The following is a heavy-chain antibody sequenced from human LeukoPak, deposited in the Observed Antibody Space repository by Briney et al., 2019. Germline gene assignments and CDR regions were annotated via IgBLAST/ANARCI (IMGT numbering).Heavy chain of an antibody. CDR1: GFTFSTFP. CDR3: AKEYSARNQFDS. J-gene: IGHJ4*02. D-gene: IGHD1-14*01. Sequence: GGSLRLSCAASGFTFSTFPMSWVRQAPGKGLDWVSTLSGSGTNTYYADSVKGRFTISRDDSENTLYLQMNSLRADDTAVYYCAKEYSARNQFDSWGQGTLVTVSS. V-gene: IGHV3-23*01. CDR2: LSGSGTNT.